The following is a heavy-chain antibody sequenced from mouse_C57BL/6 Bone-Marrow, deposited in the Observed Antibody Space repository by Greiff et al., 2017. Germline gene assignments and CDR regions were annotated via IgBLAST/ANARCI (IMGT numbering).Heavy chain of an antibody. D-gene: IGHD1-3*01. CDR3: ARTKGYYFDY. CDR2: ISSGSSTI. J-gene: IGHJ2*01. CDR1: GFTFSDYG. V-gene: IGHV5-17*01. Sequence: EVQVVESGGGLVKPGGSLKLSCAASGFTFSDYGMHWVRQAPEKGLEWVAYISSGSSTIYYADTVKGRFTISRDNAKNTLFLQMTSLRSEDTAMYYCARTKGYYFDYWGQGTTLTVSS.